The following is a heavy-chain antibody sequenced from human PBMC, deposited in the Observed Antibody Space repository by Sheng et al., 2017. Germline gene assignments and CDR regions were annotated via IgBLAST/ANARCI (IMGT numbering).Heavy chain of an antibody. J-gene: IGHJ4*02. D-gene: IGHD3-22*01. CDR2: VNHSGST. Sequence: QVQLQQWGAGLVEAFGDPVPHLRCLWWVLQWLLLELDPPAPREGAWSGLGKVNHSGSTNYNPSLQESSTISVDTSKNQFSLKLSSVTAADTAVYYCARGFSELYYYDSSGSQYRIPFDYWGQGTLVTVSS. V-gene: IGHV4-34*01. CDR1: WVLQWLL. CDR3: ARGFSELYYYDSSGSQYRIPFDY.